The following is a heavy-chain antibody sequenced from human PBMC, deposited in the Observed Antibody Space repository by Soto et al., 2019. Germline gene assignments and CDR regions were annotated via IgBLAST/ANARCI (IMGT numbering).Heavy chain of an antibody. J-gene: IGHJ4*02. Sequence: GGSLRLSCAASGFTFTNAWMSWVRQAPGKGLEWVGRINTKTDGGTTDYAAPVKGRFTISRDDSKNTVYLQMNSLKTEDTAVYYCEATTRTPYFDYWGQGTLVTVSS. V-gene: IGHV3-15*01. CDR3: EATTRTPYFDY. D-gene: IGHD5-12*01. CDR1: GFTFTNAW. CDR2: INTKTDGGTT.